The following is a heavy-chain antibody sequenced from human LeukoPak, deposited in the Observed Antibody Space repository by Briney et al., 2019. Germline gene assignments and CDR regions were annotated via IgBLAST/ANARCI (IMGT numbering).Heavy chain of an antibody. D-gene: IGHD1-26*01. CDR1: GDSISISNYF. Sequence: SETLSLTCTVSGDSISISNYFWAWIRQPPGKGLEWIGSIYYSGSTYYNPSLKSRVTISVDTSKNQFSLKLSSVTAADTAVYYCARPSGSIRIDYWGQGTLVTVSS. CDR3: ARPSGSIRIDY. CDR2: IYYSGST. J-gene: IGHJ4*02. V-gene: IGHV4-39*07.